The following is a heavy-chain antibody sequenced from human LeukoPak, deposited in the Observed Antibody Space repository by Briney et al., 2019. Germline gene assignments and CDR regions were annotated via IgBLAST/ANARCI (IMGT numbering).Heavy chain of an antibody. J-gene: IGHJ5*02. CDR1: GLTFSNFE. CDR2: ISSSGSTI. CDR3: ARGPDIVAVVAATHPGWFDP. V-gene: IGHV3-48*03. D-gene: IGHD2-15*01. Sequence: GGSLRLSCVVNGLTFSNFEMDWVRQAPGKGLEWVSYISSSGSTIYYADSVKGRFTISRDNAKNSLYLQMNSLRAEDTAVYYCARGPDIVAVVAATHPGWFDPWGQGTLVTVSS.